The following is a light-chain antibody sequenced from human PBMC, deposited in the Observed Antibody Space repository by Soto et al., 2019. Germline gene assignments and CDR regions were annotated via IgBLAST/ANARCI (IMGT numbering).Light chain of an antibody. CDR3: QVWDSSSDHYV. V-gene: IGLV3-21*02. J-gene: IGLJ1*01. CDR2: DDS. CDR1: NVGSKI. Sequence: ELTQPPSVSVAPGQTARIACAGDNVGSKIVHWYQQRVGQAPALVVYDDSHRPSGIPDRFSGSNSGNTATLTISRVEAGDEADYYRQVWDSSSDHYVFGSGTKVTVL.